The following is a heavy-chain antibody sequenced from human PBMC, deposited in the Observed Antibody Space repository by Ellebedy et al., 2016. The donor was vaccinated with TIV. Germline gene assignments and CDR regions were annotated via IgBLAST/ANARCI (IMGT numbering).Heavy chain of an antibody. J-gene: IGHJ5*02. Sequence: GGSLRLXCAASGFTFSSYTMNWVRQAPGKGLEWISYISSGSSDVYYADSVKGRFTISRDNAKNALFLQMNSLRAEDTAVYYCVRDPLGGASRPRWFDPWGQGTLVTVSA. CDR2: ISSGSSDV. CDR1: GFTFSSYT. V-gene: IGHV3-48*01. D-gene: IGHD3-16*01. CDR3: VRDPLGGASRPRWFDP.